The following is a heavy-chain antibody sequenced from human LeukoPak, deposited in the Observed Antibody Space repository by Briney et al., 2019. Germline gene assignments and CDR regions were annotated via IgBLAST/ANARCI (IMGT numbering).Heavy chain of an antibody. D-gene: IGHD6-13*01. CDR1: GFTFSIYA. Sequence: GGSLRLSCAASGFTFSIYAFHWVRQAPGKGLEYVSAINDNGDTTYYADSVKGRFTISRDISKNTLFLQMGSLRTEDMAVYYCARGHRSSWFDAFDIWGQGIMVTVSS. J-gene: IGHJ3*02. V-gene: IGHV3-64*02. CDR3: ARGHRSSWFDAFDI. CDR2: INDNGDTT.